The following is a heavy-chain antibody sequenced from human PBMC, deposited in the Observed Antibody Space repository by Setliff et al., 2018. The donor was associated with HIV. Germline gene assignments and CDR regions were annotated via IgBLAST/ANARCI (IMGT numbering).Heavy chain of an antibody. D-gene: IGHD6-13*01. J-gene: IGHJ3*02. CDR3: ARVIAAAGTGGLDI. CDR1: GFTFSTYA. CDR2: ISNSGGDT. Sequence: GGSLRLSCAASGFTFSTYAMSWVRQAPGKGLEWVSAISNSGGDTYYADSVKGRFTISRDNSKNTLYLQMNSLRAEDTALYYCARVIAAAGTGGLDIWGQGTMVTVSS. V-gene: IGHV3-23*01.